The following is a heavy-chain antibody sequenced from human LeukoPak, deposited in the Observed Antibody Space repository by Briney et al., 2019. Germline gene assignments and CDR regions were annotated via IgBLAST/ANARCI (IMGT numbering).Heavy chain of an antibody. Sequence: SETLSLTCTVSGGSISSSSYYWAWIRQPPGKGLEWIGSINYSENTYYNPSLKSRVTISVDTSKSQFFLKLSSVTAADTAVYYCARQKWITMVRGVINWFDPWGQGTLVTVSS. CDR3: ARQKWITMVRGVINWFDP. V-gene: IGHV4-39*01. CDR1: GGSISSSSYY. CDR2: INYSENT. J-gene: IGHJ5*02. D-gene: IGHD3-10*01.